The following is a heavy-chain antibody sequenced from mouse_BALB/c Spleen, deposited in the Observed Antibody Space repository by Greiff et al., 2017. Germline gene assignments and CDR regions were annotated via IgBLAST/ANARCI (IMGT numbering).Heavy chain of an antibody. CDR1: GFTFSSYA. J-gene: IGHJ3*01. D-gene: IGHD3-1*01. V-gene: IGHV5-9-4*01. Sequence: EVQVVESGGGLVKPGGSLKLSCAASGFTFSSYAMSWVRQSPEKRLEWVAEISSGGSYTYYPDTVTGRFTISRDNAKNTLYLEMSSLRSEDTAMYYCARDRGPTTWFAYWGQGTLVTVSA. CDR3: ARDRGPTTWFAY. CDR2: ISSGGSYT.